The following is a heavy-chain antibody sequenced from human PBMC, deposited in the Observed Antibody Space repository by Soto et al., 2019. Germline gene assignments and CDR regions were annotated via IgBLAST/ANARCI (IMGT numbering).Heavy chain of an antibody. J-gene: IGHJ4*02. Sequence: QVQLVQSGAAEKKPGASVKVSCKASGYTFTSYAMHWVRQAPGQRLEWMGWINAGNGNTKYSQKFQGRVTITRDTSASTAYTDLSSRRSEDTAVYYCARSIVVVTALDYWGQGTLVTVSS. CDR1: GYTFTSYA. CDR2: INAGNGNT. CDR3: ARSIVVVTALDY. D-gene: IGHD2-21*02. V-gene: IGHV1-3*05.